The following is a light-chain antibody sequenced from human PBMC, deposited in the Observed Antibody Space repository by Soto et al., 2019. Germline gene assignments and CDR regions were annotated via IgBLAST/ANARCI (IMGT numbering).Light chain of an antibody. J-gene: IGLJ2*01. Sequence: QSALTQPPSASGSPGQSVTISCTGTSSDVGSYNYVSWYQQHPGKAPKLMIYEVSKRPSGVPDRFSGSKSGNTASLTVSGLQAEDEADYYCFSYAGSNNVVFGGGTQLTVL. V-gene: IGLV2-8*01. CDR2: EVS. CDR3: FSYAGSNNVV. CDR1: SSDVGSYNY.